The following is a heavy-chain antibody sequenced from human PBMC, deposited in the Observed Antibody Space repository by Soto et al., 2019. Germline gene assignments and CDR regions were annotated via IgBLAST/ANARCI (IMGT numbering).Heavy chain of an antibody. V-gene: IGHV3-53*01. D-gene: IGHD3-10*01. CDR2: IYSGGSS. CDR1: GFTVSSSH. CDR3: ARLGPYGSESYSFRYNRFDP. Sequence: EVQLVESGGGLIQPGGSLRLSCTTSGFTVSSSHMTWVRQAPGKGLEWVSVIYSGGSSYYAVSVQGRFTISRDNSKNTVYLQMNSLRGEDTAMYYCARLGPYGSESYSFRYNRFDPWGQGIQVTVSS. J-gene: IGHJ5*02.